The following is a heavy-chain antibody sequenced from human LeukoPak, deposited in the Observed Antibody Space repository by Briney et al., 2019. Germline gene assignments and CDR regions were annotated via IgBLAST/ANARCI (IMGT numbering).Heavy chain of an antibody. CDR1: GFTSGFTFSDAW. CDR3: AKERAAAYYFDY. J-gene: IGHJ4*02. V-gene: IGHV3-23*01. D-gene: IGHD6-13*01. Sequence: GGSLRLSCAASGFTSGFTFSDAWMSWVRQAPGKGLEWVSAISGSGGSTYYADSVKGRFTISRDNSKNTLYLQMNSLRAEDTAVYYCAKERAAAYYFDYWGQGTLVTVSS. CDR2: ISGSGGST.